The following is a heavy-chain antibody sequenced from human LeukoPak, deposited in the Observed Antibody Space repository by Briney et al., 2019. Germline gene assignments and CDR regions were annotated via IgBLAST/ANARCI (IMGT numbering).Heavy chain of an antibody. CDR2: ISYDGSNK. CDR1: GFTFSSYA. CDR3: ARDSPLDAVPFDY. D-gene: IGHD1-1*01. J-gene: IGHJ4*02. Sequence: GRSLRLSCAASGFTFSSYAMHWVRQAPGKGLEWVAVISYDGSNKYYADSVKGRFTISRDNSKNTLYLQMNSLRAEDTAVYYCARDSPLDAVPFDYWGQGTLVTVSS. V-gene: IGHV3-30-3*01.